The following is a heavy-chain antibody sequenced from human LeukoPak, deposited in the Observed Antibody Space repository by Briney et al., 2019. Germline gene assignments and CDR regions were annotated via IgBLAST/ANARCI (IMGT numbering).Heavy chain of an antibody. CDR3: ARGITTIAAAGDDAFDI. CDR2: IIPIFGTA. V-gene: IGHV1-69*13. CDR1: GGTFSSYA. Sequence: ASVKVSCKASGGTFSSYAISWVRQAPGQGLEWMGGIIPIFGTANYAQKFQGRVTITADESTSTAYMELSSLRSEDTAVYYCARGITTIAAAGDDAFDIWGQGTMVTVSS. J-gene: IGHJ3*02. D-gene: IGHD6-13*01.